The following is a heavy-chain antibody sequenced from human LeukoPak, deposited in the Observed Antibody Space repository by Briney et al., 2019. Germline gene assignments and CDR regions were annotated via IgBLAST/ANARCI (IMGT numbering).Heavy chain of an antibody. Sequence: ASVKVSCKASGYTFTSYGISWVRQAPGQGLEWMGWISAYNGNTNYAQKLQGRVTMTTDTSTSTAYMALRSLRSDDTAVYYCARDSYGDYPYYYYGMDVWGQGTTVTVSS. V-gene: IGHV1-18*04. CDR3: ARDSYGDYPYYYYGMDV. CDR1: GYTFTSYG. CDR2: ISAYNGNT. J-gene: IGHJ6*02. D-gene: IGHD4-17*01.